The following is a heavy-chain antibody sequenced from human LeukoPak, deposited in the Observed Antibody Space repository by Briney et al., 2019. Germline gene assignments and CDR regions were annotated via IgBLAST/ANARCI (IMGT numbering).Heavy chain of an antibody. CDR2: IYYDGSKK. Sequence: GRSLRLSCAASGFTFSTYGMHWVRQAPGKGLEWVAFIYYDGSKKHYADSVKGRFTISRDNAKNSLYLQMNSLRAEDTAVYYCARMLGATPTWGQGTMVTVSS. CDR3: ARMLGATPT. V-gene: IGHV3-33*01. D-gene: IGHD1-26*01. J-gene: IGHJ3*01. CDR1: GFTFSTYG.